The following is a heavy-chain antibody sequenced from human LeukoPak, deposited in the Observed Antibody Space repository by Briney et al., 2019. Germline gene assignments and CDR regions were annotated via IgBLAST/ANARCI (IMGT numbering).Heavy chain of an antibody. J-gene: IGHJ4*02. CDR1: GFTFSNSW. CDR3: GGVFDF. Sequence: PGGSLRLSCAASGFTFSNSWTHWVRQAPGRGLVWVSGIKDDGRTTFYVDSVKGRFSTSIDSAKNTLYLQMNSLTVDDTAVYYCGGVFDFWGQGALVTVSS. D-gene: IGHD2-8*01. V-gene: IGHV3-74*01. CDR2: IKDDGRTT.